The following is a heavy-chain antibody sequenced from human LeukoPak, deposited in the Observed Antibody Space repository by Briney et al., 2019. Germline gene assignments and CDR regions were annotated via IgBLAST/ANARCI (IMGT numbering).Heavy chain of an antibody. D-gene: IGHD5-18*01. CDR1: GYSFTSYW. CDR3: ARFASYGFSGGDAFDI. Sequence: ESLKISCKGSGYSFTSYWIGWVRQMPGKGLEWMGIIYPGDSDTRYSPSFQGQVTISADKSISTAYLQWSSLKASDTAMYYCARFASYGFSGGDAFDIWGQGTMVTVSS. J-gene: IGHJ3*02. V-gene: IGHV5-51*01. CDR2: IYPGDSDT.